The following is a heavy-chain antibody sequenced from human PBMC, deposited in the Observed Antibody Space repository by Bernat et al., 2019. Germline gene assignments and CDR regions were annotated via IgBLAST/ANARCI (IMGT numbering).Heavy chain of an antibody. J-gene: IGHJ4*02. CDR2: ISCGVGGT. Sequence: EVQLVESGGGWVQPGGSLILSCSASGFTFSSYAMSLFRQSPGNGLEWVAAISCGVGGTFYADSVKVRFTISRDNTKNTLHLQMNSLRAEDTAIYYCATVTWYSESSGFPGSRGQGTLVTVSS. CDR1: GFTFSSYA. V-gene: IGHV3-23*04. D-gene: IGHD3-22*01. CDR3: ATVTWYSESSGFPGS.